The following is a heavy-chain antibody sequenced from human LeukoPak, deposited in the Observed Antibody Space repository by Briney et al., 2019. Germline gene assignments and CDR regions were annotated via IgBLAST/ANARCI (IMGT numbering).Heavy chain of an antibody. V-gene: IGHV4-61*02. CDR1: GGSISSGSYY. Sequence: SETLSLTCTVSGGSISSGSYYWSWIRQPAGKGLERIGRIYTSGSTNYNPSLKSRVTISVDTSKNQFSLKLSSVTAADTAVYYCARDLGIYDFGPSGWFDPWGQGTLVTVSS. CDR2: IYTSGST. D-gene: IGHD3-3*01. CDR3: ARDLGIYDFGPSGWFDP. J-gene: IGHJ5*02.